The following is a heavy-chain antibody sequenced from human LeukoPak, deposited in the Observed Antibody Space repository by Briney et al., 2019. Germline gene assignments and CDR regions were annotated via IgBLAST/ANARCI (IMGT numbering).Heavy chain of an antibody. J-gene: IGHJ4*02. CDR2: INPKSGGT. CDR3: GRSPDILTGENFDY. CDR1: GYTFSGYY. V-gene: IGHV1-2*02. D-gene: IGHD3-9*01. Sequence: SVKVSCKASGYTFSGYYMHWVRQAPGQGLEWMGWINPKSGGTNEAQKFHDRVTMTRDTSIRTAYMEVSRLRSDDTAVYYCGRSPDILTGENFDYWGQGTRVIVSS.